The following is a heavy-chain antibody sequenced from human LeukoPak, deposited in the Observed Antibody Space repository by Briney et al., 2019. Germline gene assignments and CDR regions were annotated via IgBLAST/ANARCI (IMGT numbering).Heavy chain of an antibody. D-gene: IGHD1-7*01. CDR1: GGTFSSYA. V-gene: IGHV1-69*13. CDR2: IIPIFGTA. CDR3: AREFPPTELELRGISYYMDV. Sequence: ASVKVSCKASGGTFSSYAISWVRQAPGQGLEWMGGIIPIFGTANYAQKFQGRVTITADESTSTAYMELSSLRSEDTAVYYCAREFPPTELELRGISYYMDVWGKGTTVTVSS. J-gene: IGHJ6*03.